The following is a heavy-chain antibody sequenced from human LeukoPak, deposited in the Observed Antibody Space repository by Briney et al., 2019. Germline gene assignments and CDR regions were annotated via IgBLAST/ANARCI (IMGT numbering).Heavy chain of an antibody. CDR2: IYYSGST. Sequence: KTSETLSLTCTVSGGSISSSSYYWGWIRQPPGKGLEWIGSIYYSGSTYYNPSLKSRVTISVDTSKNQFSLKLSSVTAADTAVYYCASWVGAVFDYWGQGTLVTVSS. J-gene: IGHJ4*02. CDR1: GGSISSSSYY. D-gene: IGHD1-26*01. CDR3: ASWVGAVFDY. V-gene: IGHV4-39*07.